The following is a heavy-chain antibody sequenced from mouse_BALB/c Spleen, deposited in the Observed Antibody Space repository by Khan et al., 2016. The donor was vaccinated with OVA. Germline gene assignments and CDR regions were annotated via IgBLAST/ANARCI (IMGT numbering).Heavy chain of an antibody. CDR2: IKYSGST. D-gene: IGHD1-1*01. Sequence: EVQLQESGPGLVKPSQSLSLTCTVTGYSITSDYAWNWIRQFPGNKLEWMGYIKYSGSTSYNPSPKSRISITRNTSQNQFFLQLSSVTTEDTAADYRASAGTISTVVATDYDSWGQGTTLTVSS. CDR1: GYSITSDYA. J-gene: IGHJ2*01. V-gene: IGHV3-2*02. CDR3: ASAGTISTVVATDYDS.